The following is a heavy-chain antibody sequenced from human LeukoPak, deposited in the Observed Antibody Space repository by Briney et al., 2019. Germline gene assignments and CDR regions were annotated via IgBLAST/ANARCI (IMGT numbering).Heavy chain of an antibody. J-gene: IGHJ4*02. CDR3: ARGLPPDY. CDR1: GFTFSSYW. D-gene: IGHD4-11*01. Sequence: GGSLRLSCAASGFTFSSYWMHWVRQVPGKGSVWVSRINSDGSSSGYADSVKGRFTISRDNSKNTLYLQMNSLRAEDTAVYYCARGLPPDYWGQGTLVTVSS. CDR2: INSDGSSS. V-gene: IGHV3-74*01.